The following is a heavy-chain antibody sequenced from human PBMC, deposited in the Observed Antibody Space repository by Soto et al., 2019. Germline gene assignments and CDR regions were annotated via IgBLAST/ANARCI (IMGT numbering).Heavy chain of an antibody. CDR3: ARDTFIAAVYYYGMDV. CDR2: INPSGGST. D-gene: IGHD6-13*01. V-gene: IGHV1-46*01. CDR1: GYTFTSYY. J-gene: IGHJ6*02. Sequence: QVQLVQSGAEVKKPGASVKVSCKASGYTFTSYYMHWVRQAPGQGLEWMGIINPSGGSTSYAQKFQGRVTMTRDTSTSTVYMELSSLRSEDTAVYYCARDTFIAAVYYYGMDVWGQGTTVTVSS.